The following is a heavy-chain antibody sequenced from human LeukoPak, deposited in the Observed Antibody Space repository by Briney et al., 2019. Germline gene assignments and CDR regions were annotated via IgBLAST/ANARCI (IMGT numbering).Heavy chain of an antibody. D-gene: IGHD3/OR15-3a*01. Sequence: PGESLRLSCAASGFTFSSYGMDWVRQAPGKGLEWVAFIWYDESKNSHADSVKGRFTISRDNSKNPLYLQMDSLRAEDTAVYYCARDAGERWTVDFDYWGQGTLVTVSS. CDR1: GFTFSSYG. CDR2: IWYDESKN. CDR3: ARDAGERWTVDFDY. V-gene: IGHV3-33*01. J-gene: IGHJ4*02.